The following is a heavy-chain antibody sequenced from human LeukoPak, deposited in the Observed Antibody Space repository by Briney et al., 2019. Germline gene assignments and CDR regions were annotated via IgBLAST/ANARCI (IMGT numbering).Heavy chain of an antibody. V-gene: IGHV4-39*01. CDR3: ARHGARDLAAWFDC. J-gene: IGHJ4*02. D-gene: IGHD6-13*01. CDR1: GGSISSRNYY. Sequence: PSETLSLTCTVSGGSISSRNYYWGWIRQPPGEGLEWIGKISDSGNTYYSPSLRSRVTISIDTSKNQFSLKLNSVTAADTAVYYCARHGARDLAAWFDCWGQGTLVTVSS. CDR2: ISDSGNT.